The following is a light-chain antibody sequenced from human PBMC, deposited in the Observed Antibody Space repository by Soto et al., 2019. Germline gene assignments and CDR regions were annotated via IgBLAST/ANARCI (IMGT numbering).Light chain of an antibody. Sequence: QMTQSPSSLSASVGDRVTITCRASQSISSYLNWYQQKPGKAPKLLIYAASSLQSGVPSRFSGSGSGTDFTLTISSLQPEDFATYYCQQSYSTPRTFGQGTNVDIK. V-gene: IGKV1-39*01. CDR2: AAS. CDR1: QSISSY. CDR3: QQSYSTPRT. J-gene: IGKJ1*01.